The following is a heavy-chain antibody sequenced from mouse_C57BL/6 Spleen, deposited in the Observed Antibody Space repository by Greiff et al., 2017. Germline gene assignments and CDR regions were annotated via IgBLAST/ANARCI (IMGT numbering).Heavy chain of an antibody. D-gene: IGHD1-2*01. Sequence: VQLQQSGAELAKPGASVKLSCKASGYTFTSYWMHWVKQRPGQGLEWIGYINPSSGYTKYNQKFKDKATLTADKSSITAYMQLSSLTYEDSAVYYCARPPFTTADYWGQGTTLTVSS. V-gene: IGHV1-7*01. CDR3: ARPPFTTADY. CDR1: GYTFTSYW. J-gene: IGHJ2*01. CDR2: INPSSGYT.